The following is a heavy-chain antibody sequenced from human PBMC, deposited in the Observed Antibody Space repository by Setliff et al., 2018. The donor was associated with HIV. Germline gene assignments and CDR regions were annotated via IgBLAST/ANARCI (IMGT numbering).Heavy chain of an antibody. D-gene: IGHD3-10*01. CDR2: MSGSTGDT. J-gene: IGHJ4*02. Sequence: GGSLRLSCTASGFTFGDYAMGWVRQAPGKGLEWVATMSGSTGDTYYADSVKGRFTISRDNSKNTLYLQMNSLRAEDTAVYYCAKKTAAYTSGSWLHYWGQGTLVTVSS. V-gene: IGHV3-23*01. CDR3: AKKTAAYTSGSWLHY. CDR1: GFTFGDYA.